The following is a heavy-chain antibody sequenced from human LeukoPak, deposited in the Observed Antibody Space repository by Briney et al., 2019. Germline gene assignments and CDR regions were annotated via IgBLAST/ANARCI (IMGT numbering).Heavy chain of an antibody. Sequence: GGSLRLSCAASGFTFSSYPLHWVRQAPGKGLEWVAVISYDGNDEYYADSVKGRFTISRDNSKNTVFLQVNSLRVEDTAAYFCARDQGQWLVRGGSYGMDVWGQGTTVTVSS. CDR1: GFTFSSYP. CDR3: ARDQGQWLVRGGSYGMDV. J-gene: IGHJ6*02. D-gene: IGHD6-19*01. V-gene: IGHV3-30*04. CDR2: ISYDGNDE.